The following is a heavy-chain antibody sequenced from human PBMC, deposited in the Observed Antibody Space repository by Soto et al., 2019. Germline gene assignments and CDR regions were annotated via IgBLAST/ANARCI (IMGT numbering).Heavy chain of an antibody. V-gene: IGHV4-34*01. CDR1: GGSFSGHY. D-gene: IGHD2-2*01. Sequence: SETLSLTCAVYGGSFSGHYWSWIRKPPGKGLEWIGEINHSGSTNYNPSLKSRVTISVDTSKNQFSLKLSSVTAADTAVYYCARARGDIVVVPAAILDYWGQGTLVTVSS. J-gene: IGHJ4*02. CDR2: INHSGST. CDR3: ARARGDIVVVPAAILDY.